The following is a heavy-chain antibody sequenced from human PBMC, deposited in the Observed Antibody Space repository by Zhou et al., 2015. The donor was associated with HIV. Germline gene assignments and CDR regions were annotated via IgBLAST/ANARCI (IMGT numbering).Heavy chain of an antibody. CDR1: GGTFSSYT. CDR2: IIPILGIV. D-gene: IGHD3-3*01. V-gene: IGHV1-69*08. CDR3: ARDPGRGSFGVPGDKRPWFDP. J-gene: IGHJ5*02. Sequence: QVQLVQSGAEVKKPGASVKVSCKASGGTFSSYTISWVRQAPGQGLEWMGRIIPILGIVNYAQNFQGRVTITADESTSTAYMELSSLRSEDTAVYYCARDPGRGSFGVPGDKRPWFDPWGQGTLVTVSS.